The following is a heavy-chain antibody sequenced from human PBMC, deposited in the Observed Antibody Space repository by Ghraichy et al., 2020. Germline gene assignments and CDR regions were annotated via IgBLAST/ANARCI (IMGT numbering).Heavy chain of an antibody. CDR1: GFTFSDYS. D-gene: IGHD4-17*01. V-gene: IGHV3-64*02. Sequence: GESLNISCTASGFTFSDYSMYWVRQAPGKGLEFVSAITSNGFGTYDAVSVKGRFTISRDNSKNTLYLQMDSLRPEDTAVYYCARALGIYGDYPDYWGRGTLVTVSS. J-gene: IGHJ4*02. CDR2: ITSNGFGT. CDR3: ARALGIYGDYPDY.